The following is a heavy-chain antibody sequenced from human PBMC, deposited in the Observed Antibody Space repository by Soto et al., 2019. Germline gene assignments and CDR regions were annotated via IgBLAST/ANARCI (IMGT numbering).Heavy chain of an antibody. D-gene: IGHD2-15*01. Sequence: ASVKVSCKASGYTFTSYYMHWVRQAPGQGLEWMGIINPSGGSTSYAQKFQGRVTMTRDTSTSTVYMELSSLRSEDTAVYYCARDPCSGGSCYNVYYNYYVMDVCRQGTPVTVS. CDR1: GYTFTSYY. CDR3: ARDPCSGGSCYNVYYNYYVMDV. CDR2: INPSGGST. V-gene: IGHV1-46*01. J-gene: IGHJ6*01.